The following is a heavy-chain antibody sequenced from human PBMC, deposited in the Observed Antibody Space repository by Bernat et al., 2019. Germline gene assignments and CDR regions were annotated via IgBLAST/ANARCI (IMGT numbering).Heavy chain of an antibody. CDR1: GFTFSSYA. Sequence: EVQLVESGGGLVQPGGSLRLSCAASGFTFSSYAMSWVRQAPGKGLEWVSAISGSGGSTYYADSVKGRFTISRDDSKNTLYLQMNSLRAEDTAVYYCANRKGSDSDYGDYVRPHRPGGYWGQGTLVTVSS. CDR3: ANRKGSDSDYGDYVRPHRPGGY. V-gene: IGHV3-23*04. CDR2: ISGSGGST. J-gene: IGHJ4*02. D-gene: IGHD4-17*01.